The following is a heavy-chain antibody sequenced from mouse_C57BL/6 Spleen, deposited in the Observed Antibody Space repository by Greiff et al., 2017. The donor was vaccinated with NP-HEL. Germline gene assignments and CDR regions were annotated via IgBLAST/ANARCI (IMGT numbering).Heavy chain of an antibody. D-gene: IGHD2-1*01. CDR1: GYTFTDHT. J-gene: IGHJ4*01. CDR3: ARVGFYYGNYYYAMDY. Sequence: QVQLQQSDAELVKPGASVKISCKVSGYTFTDHTIHWMKQRPEQGLEWIGYIYPRDGSTKYNEKFKGKATLTADKSSSTAYMQLNSLTSEDSAVYFCARVGFYYGNYYYAMDYWGQGTSVTVSS. V-gene: IGHV1-78*01. CDR2: IYPRDGST.